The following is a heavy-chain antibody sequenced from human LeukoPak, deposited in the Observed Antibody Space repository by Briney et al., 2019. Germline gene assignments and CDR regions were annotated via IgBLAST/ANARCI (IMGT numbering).Heavy chain of an antibody. J-gene: IGHJ4*02. CDR2: ISWNSGSI. V-gene: IGHV3-9*01. Sequence: PGGSLRLSCAVYGFTFDDYAMHWVRQAPGKGLEWVSGISWNSGSIGYADSVKGRFTISRDNAKNSLYLQMNSLRAEDTALYYCAKGSIAVAGTGFDYWGQGTLVTVSS. CDR1: GFTFDDYA. CDR3: AKGSIAVAGTGFDY. D-gene: IGHD6-19*01.